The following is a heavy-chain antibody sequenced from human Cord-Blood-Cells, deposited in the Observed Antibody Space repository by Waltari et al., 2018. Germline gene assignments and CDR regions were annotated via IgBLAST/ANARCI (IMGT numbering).Heavy chain of an antibody. CDR2: INHSGST. J-gene: IGHJ5*02. Sequence: QVQLQQWGAGLLKPSETLSLTCAVYGGSFSGYYWSWIRQPPGKGLEWIGEINHSGSTNSTPALKSRVTISVDTSKNQFSLKLSSVTAADTAVYYCARQEGSSWYNWFDPWGQGTLVTVSS. CDR1: GGSFSGYY. V-gene: IGHV4-34*01. D-gene: IGHD6-13*01. CDR3: ARQEGSSWYNWFDP.